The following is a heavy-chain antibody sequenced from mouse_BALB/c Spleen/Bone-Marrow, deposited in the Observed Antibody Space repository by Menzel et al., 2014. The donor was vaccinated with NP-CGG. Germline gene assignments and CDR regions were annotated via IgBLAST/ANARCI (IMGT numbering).Heavy chain of an antibody. J-gene: IGHJ1*01. V-gene: IGHV1S56*01. CDR3: AYYRYDEYFDV. D-gene: IGHD2-14*01. CDR2: IYPGDGST. Sequence: QVQLQQSGPELVKPGASVKMSCKASGYTFTSYFIHWVKQRPGQGLEWIGWIYPGDGSTKYNEKFKGKTTLTADKSSSTAYMLLSSLTSEDSAIFVYAYYRYDEYFDVWGAGTTVTVSS. CDR1: GYTFTSYF.